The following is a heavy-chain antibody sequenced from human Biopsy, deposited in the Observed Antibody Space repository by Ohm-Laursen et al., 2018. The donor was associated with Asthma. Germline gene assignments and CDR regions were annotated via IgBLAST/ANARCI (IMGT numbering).Heavy chain of an antibody. V-gene: IGHV3-30-3*01. CDR3: LRDTLGYYFDI. Sequence: SLRLSCAASGRHFGSYNMHWARQAPGKGLEWVAVITFDGSTQHYGDSVKGRFTISRDNSKNMLFLQMKSLRAEDTAVYYCLRDTLGYYFDIWGQGTQVTVSS. D-gene: IGHD6-13*01. J-gene: IGHJ4*02. CDR1: GRHFGSYN. CDR2: ITFDGSTQ.